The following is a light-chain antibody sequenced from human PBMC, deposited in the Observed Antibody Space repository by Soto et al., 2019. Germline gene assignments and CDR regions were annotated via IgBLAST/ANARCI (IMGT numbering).Light chain of an antibody. CDR2: AAS. J-gene: IGKJ5*01. CDR3: HRYGYGSDS. CDR1: ETVTSRY. Sequence: EIVLTQSPGTLSLSPGERATLSCRASETVTSRYLAWYQQKPGQATRLLIYAASSRATGIPDRFSGSGSGTDFTLTISRLEPEDDAVYYCHRYGYGSDSFGQGTRLESK. V-gene: IGKV3-20*01.